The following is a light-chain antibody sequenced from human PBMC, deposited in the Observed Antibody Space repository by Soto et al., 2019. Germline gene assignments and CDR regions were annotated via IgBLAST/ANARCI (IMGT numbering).Light chain of an antibody. CDR2: DVS. J-gene: IGLJ1*01. Sequence: QSVLTQPRSVSGSPGQSVTISCTGTSSDVGGHNFVSWYQQHPGKAPKFMIYDVSKRPSGVPDRFSGSKSGNTASLAVSGLQAEDEADYYCSSYSGRNNFVFGTGTKVTVL. CDR3: SSYSGRNNFV. V-gene: IGLV2-11*01. CDR1: SSDVGGHNF.